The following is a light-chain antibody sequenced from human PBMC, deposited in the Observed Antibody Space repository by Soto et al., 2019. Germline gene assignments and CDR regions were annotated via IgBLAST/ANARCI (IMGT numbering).Light chain of an antibody. CDR2: GNS. Sequence: QSALTQPPSVSGAPGQRVTISCTGSSSNIGAGYDVHWYQQLPGTAPKLLIYGNSNRPSGVPDRFSGSKSGTSASLAITGLQAEDEADYYCQSYDSRLSGDVVFGGGTKLTVL. CDR3: QSYDSRLSGDVV. CDR1: SSNIGAGYD. V-gene: IGLV1-40*01. J-gene: IGLJ2*01.